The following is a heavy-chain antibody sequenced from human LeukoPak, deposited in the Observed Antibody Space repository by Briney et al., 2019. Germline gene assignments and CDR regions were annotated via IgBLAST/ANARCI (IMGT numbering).Heavy chain of an antibody. CDR2: IYHSGST. CDR1: GGSISSTNW. CDR3: VANGWYALDI. Sequence: SETLSLTCAVSGGSISSTNWWSWVRQSPGKGLEWIGEIYHSGSTNYKPSLRSRVTISVDKSENQFSLNLSSVTAADTAVYYCVANGWYALDIWGQGTMVTVSS. D-gene: IGHD6-19*01. J-gene: IGHJ3*02. V-gene: IGHV4-4*02.